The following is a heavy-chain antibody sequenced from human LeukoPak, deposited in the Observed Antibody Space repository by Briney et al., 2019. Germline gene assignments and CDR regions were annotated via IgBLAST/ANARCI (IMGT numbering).Heavy chain of an antibody. V-gene: IGHV4-61*02. Sequence: SETLSLTCTVSGGSINSGNYYWNWIRQPAGQGLEWIGRIYTGGSINYNPSLQSRVTISVDTSTNQVSLKLSSVTAADTAVYYCARGNDYWGQGTLVTISS. CDR1: GGSINSGNYY. CDR2: IYTGGSI. J-gene: IGHJ4*02. CDR3: ARGNDY.